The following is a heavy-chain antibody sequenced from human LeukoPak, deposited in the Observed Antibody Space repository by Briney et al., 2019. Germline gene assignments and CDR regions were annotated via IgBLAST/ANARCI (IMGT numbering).Heavy chain of an antibody. D-gene: IGHD2-2*01. CDR1: GFTFSNYA. CDR2: ISGSGGST. J-gene: IGHJ5*02. V-gene: IGHV3-23*01. CDR3: AKGQGYCSSTSCHNWFDP. Sequence: PGGSLRLSCVASGFTFSNYAMSWVRQAPGKGLEWVSAISGSGGSTYYADSVKGRFTISRDNSKNTLYLQMNSLRAEDTAVYYCAKGQGYCSSTSCHNWFDPWGQGTLVTVSS.